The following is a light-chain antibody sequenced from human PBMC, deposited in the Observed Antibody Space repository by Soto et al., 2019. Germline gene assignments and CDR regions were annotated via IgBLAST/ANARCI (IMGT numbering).Light chain of an antibody. CDR2: DAS. CDR1: QSIRSL. V-gene: IGKV1-5*01. CDR3: QQYQTYST. J-gene: IGKJ5*01. Sequence: DIQMTQSPYTLSASVGDRVTITCGASQSIRSLLAWYQQKPGKAPKVLIYDASSLGSGVPSRFSGSGSGTEFTLTISSLQPDDFATYFCQQYQTYSTFGQGTRLEI.